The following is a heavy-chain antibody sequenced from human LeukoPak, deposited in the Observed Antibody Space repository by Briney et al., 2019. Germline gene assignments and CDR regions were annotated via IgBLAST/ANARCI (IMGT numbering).Heavy chain of an antibody. CDR1: GFTFSSYS. CDR2: ISSSSSYI. D-gene: IGHD1-26*01. CDR3: AKSIGGIITEFDY. Sequence: PGGSLRLSCAASGFTFSSYSMNWVRQAPGKGLEWVSSISSSSSYIYYADSVKGRFTISRDNAKNSLYLQMNSLRAEDTALYYCAKSIGGIITEFDYWGQGTLVTVSS. J-gene: IGHJ4*02. V-gene: IGHV3-21*04.